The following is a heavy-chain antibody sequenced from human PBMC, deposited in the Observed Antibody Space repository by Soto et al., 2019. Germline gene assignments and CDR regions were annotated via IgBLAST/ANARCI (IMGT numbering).Heavy chain of an antibody. D-gene: IGHD3-10*01. J-gene: IGHJ3*02. Sequence: QVQLQQWGAGLLKPSATLSINCAVYGGSFSGYYWSWIRQPPVNGLEWIGESNHGGCTNYNPSLNSRVPISVDTSKNPVTLKRSSVSASDTEFYYCASSQITMVRGVNWRPGSDAFDNWGHGTMVTVSS. CDR3: ASSQITMVRGVNWRPGSDAFDN. CDR2: SNHGGCT. CDR1: GGSFSGYY. V-gene: IGHV4-34*01.